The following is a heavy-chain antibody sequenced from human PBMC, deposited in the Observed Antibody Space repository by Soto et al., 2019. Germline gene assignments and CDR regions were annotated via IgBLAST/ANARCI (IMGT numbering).Heavy chain of an antibody. D-gene: IGHD3-22*01. J-gene: IGHJ4*02. CDR1: CGSVSSGSYY. CDR3: ARDCSYYYDSGGSLCY. CDR2: IYYSGST. Sequence: SETLSLTCTVSCGSVSSGSYYWSWIRQPPGKGLEWIGYIYYSGSTNYNPSLKSRVTISVDTSKNQFSLKLSSVTAADTAVYYCARDCSYYYDSGGSLCYWGQGTLVTVSS. V-gene: IGHV4-61*01.